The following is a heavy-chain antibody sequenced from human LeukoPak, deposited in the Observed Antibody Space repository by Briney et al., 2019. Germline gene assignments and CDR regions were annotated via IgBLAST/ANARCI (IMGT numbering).Heavy chain of an antibody. CDR3: AKGGGTNYYYYHMDV. V-gene: IGHV3-9*01. D-gene: IGHD4-23*01. J-gene: IGHJ6*03. CDR1: GFNFDNYA. Sequence: PGGSLRLSCTSSGFNFDNYAMHWVRQVPGEGLECGSGISWNTGSRGYADSVKVGFTISRDNAKNSLYLQMNSLRLEATALYYCAKGGGTNYYYYHMDVWGKGTTVTISS. CDR2: ISWNTGSR.